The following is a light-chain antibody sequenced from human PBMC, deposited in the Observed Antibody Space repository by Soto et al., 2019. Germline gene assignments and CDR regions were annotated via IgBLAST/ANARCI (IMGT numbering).Light chain of an antibody. CDR2: GAS. V-gene: IGKV1-39*01. CDR1: QSISTY. Sequence: DIQMTQSPSSLSASVGDRVTITCRASQSISTYLNWYQQKLGKAPKLLISGASSLQGGVPSRFSGSGSGTDFTLTISSPQPEDFATYYCQQGSFTLTFGGGTKVDIK. CDR3: QQGSFTLT. J-gene: IGKJ4*01.